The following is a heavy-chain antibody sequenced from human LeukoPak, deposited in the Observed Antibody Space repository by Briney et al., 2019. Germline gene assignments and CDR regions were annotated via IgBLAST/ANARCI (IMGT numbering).Heavy chain of an antibody. D-gene: IGHD4-11*01. CDR2: IIPIFGTA. J-gene: IGHJ4*02. CDR3: ARVSGVVSNYGFDY. CDR1: GGTFSSYP. V-gene: IGHV1-69*01. Sequence: SSVNVSCKASGGTFSSYPISWVRQAPGQGLELMGGIIPIFGTANYAQKFQGRVTITADESTSTAYMELSSLRSEDTAVYYCARVSGVVSNYGFDYWGQGTLVTVSS.